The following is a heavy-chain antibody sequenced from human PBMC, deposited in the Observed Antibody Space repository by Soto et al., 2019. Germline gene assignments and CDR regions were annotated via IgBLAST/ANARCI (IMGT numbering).Heavy chain of an antibody. CDR2: IIPVFGIA. CDR3: AREDRDRETGLVPAAIDGMDV. D-gene: IGHD2-2*01. CDR1: GGTFSRYS. J-gene: IGHJ6*02. V-gene: IGHV1-69*08. Sequence: QVQLVQSGAEVKKPGSSVKVSCKASGGTFSRYSFTWVRQAPGHGLEWMGRIIPVFGIASYAQKFQGRVTFTADKSTGTAYMELSSLRSEDTAVYYCAREDRDRETGLVPAAIDGMDVWGQGTTVTVSS.